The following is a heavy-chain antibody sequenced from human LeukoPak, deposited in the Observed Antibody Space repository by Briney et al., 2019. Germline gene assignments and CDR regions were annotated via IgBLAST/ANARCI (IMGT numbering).Heavy chain of an antibody. CDR1: GGTFSSYA. Sequence: SVKVSCKASGGTFSSYAISWVRQAPGQGLEWMGGIIPIFGTANYAQKFQGRVTITADESTSTAYMELSSLRSEDTAVYYCARAGGGYYSGAFDIWGQGTMVTVSS. V-gene: IGHV1-69*13. CDR3: ARAGGGYYSGAFDI. CDR2: IIPIFGTA. J-gene: IGHJ3*02. D-gene: IGHD3-22*01.